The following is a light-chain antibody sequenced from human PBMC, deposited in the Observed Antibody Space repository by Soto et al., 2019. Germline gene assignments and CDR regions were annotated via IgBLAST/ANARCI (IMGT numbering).Light chain of an antibody. Sequence: QSALTQPASVSGSPGQSITISCTGTSSGVGGYDYVSWYQQHPGKAPKLMIYEVSNRPSGVSNRFSGSKSGNTASLTISGLQAEDEADYYCSSYTRSSSVVFGGGTKLTVL. CDR2: EVS. CDR1: SSGVGGYDY. CDR3: SSYTRSSSVV. V-gene: IGLV2-14*01. J-gene: IGLJ2*01.